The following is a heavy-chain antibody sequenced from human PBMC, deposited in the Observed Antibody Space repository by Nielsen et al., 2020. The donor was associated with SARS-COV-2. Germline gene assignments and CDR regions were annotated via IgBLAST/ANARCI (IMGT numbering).Heavy chain of an antibody. J-gene: IGHJ4*02. V-gene: IGHV3-64*01. CDR3: ARGPYSGSYGVFDY. CDR1: GFTFSSYA. CDR2: ISSNGGST. D-gene: IGHD1-26*01. Sequence: GGSLRLSCAASGFTFSSYAMHWVRQAPGKGLEYVSAISSNGGSTYYANSVKGRFTISRDNSKNTLYLQMNSLRAEDTAVYYCARGPYSGSYGVFDYWGQGTLVTVSS.